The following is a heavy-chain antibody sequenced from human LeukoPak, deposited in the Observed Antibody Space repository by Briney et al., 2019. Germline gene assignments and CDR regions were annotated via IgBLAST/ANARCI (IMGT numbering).Heavy chain of an antibody. J-gene: IGHJ4*02. CDR1: GGSIISYY. CDR2: IYYSGST. D-gene: IGHD5-24*01. Sequence: NPSGTLSLTCTVSGGSIISYYWTWIRQPPGKGLEWIGYIYYSGSTNYNPSLKSRVTISVDTSKNQFSLKLSSVTAADTAVYYCARGEMIFDFWGQGTLVTVSS. CDR3: ARGEMIFDF. V-gene: IGHV4-59*01.